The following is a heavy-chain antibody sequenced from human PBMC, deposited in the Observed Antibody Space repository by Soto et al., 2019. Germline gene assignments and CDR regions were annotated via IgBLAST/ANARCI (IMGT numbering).Heavy chain of an antibody. CDR3: ARYAAIVLVPAADNYYYYGMDV. Sequence: QVQLVQSGAEVKKPGASVKVSCKASGYTFTSYGISWVRQAPGQGLEWMGWISAYNGNTNYAQKLQGRVTMTTDTSTSXXYXEXXSLRSDDTAVYYCARYAAIVLVPAADNYYYYGMDVWGQGTTVTVSS. CDR2: ISAYNGNT. D-gene: IGHD2-2*01. V-gene: IGHV1-18*01. CDR1: GYTFTSYG. J-gene: IGHJ6*02.